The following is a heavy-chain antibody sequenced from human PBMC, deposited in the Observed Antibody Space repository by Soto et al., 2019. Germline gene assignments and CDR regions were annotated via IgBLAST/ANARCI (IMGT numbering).Heavy chain of an antibody. CDR1: GGSFSGYY. Sequence: SETLSLTCAVYGGSFSGYYWSWILQPPGKGLEWIGEINHSGSTNYNPSLKSRVTISVDTSKNQFSLKLSSVTAADTAVYYCARIVNCSGGSCPGYYYYYMDVWGKGTTVTVSS. V-gene: IGHV4-34*01. CDR2: INHSGST. J-gene: IGHJ6*03. D-gene: IGHD2-15*01. CDR3: ARIVNCSGGSCPGYYYYYMDV.